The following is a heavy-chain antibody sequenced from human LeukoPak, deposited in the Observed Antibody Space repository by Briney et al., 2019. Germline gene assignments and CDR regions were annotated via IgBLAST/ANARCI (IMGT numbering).Heavy chain of an antibody. J-gene: IGHJ4*02. V-gene: IGHV4-39*01. CDR2: IYYSGST. D-gene: IGHD3-3*01. CDR3: ARHLQEGPYDFWSGYPYYFDY. Sequence: SETLSLTCTVSGGSISSSSYYWGWIRQPPGKGLEWIESIYYSGSTYYNPSLKSRVTISVDTSKNQFSLKLSSVTAADTAVYYCARHLQEGPYDFWSGYPYYFDYWGQGTLVTVSS. CDR1: GGSISSSSYY.